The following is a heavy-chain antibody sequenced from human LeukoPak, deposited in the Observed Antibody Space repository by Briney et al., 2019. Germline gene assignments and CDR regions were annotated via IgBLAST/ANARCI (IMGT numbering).Heavy chain of an antibody. Sequence: ASVKVSCKAYGHTLARYSMHWVRQAPGQGLEWMAIIDPSGSTKSAQKFQDRVTLTRDTSTTTDYMELSSLRSEDTAIYYCVRYSGYDYFSDLWGQGTLVTVPP. J-gene: IGHJ5*02. CDR3: VRYSGYDYFSDL. CDR1: GHTLARYS. CDR2: IDPSGST. V-gene: IGHV1-46*01. D-gene: IGHD5-12*01.